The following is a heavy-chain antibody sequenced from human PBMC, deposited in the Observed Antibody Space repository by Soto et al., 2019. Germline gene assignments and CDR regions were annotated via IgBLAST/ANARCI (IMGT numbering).Heavy chain of an antibody. CDR3: ARADIVVVPAAIDSPYYFDY. V-gene: IGHV1-46*01. D-gene: IGHD2-2*01. CDR2: INPSGGST. Sequence: ASVKVSCKASGYTFTSYYMHWVRQAPGQGLEWMGIINPSGGSTSYAQKFQGRVTMTRDTSTSTVYMELSNLRSEDTAVYYCARADIVVVPAAIDSPYYFDYWGQGTLVTVSS. J-gene: IGHJ4*02. CDR1: GYTFTSYY.